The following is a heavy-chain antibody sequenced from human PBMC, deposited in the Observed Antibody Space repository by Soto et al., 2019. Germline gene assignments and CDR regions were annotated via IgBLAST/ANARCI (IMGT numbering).Heavy chain of an antibody. J-gene: IGHJ4*02. CDR1: GYTFTSYG. CDR3: ARQMVRGVGSDY. V-gene: IGHV1-18*01. D-gene: IGHD3-10*01. Sequence: QVQLVQSGAEVKKPGASVKVSCKASGYTFTSYGISWVRQAPGQGLEWMGWISTSNGNTKYAQKLQGRATMTTETSTSTAYMELRSLRSDDTAVLYCARQMVRGVGSDYWGQGTLVTVSS. CDR2: ISTSNGNT.